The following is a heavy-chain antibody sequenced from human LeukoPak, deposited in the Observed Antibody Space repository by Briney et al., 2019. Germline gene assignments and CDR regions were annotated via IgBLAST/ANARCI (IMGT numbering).Heavy chain of an antibody. J-gene: IGHJ6*03. CDR3: ARAVGGSYMDV. V-gene: IGHV1-2*02. D-gene: IGHD4-23*01. CDR2: LNPNSGGT. Sequence: GASVKVSCKASGYTFSSYYIHWVRQAPGQGLEWMGWLNPNSGGTNYAQKFQGRVTMTTDTSTSTAYMELRSLRSDDTAVYYCARAVGGSYMDVWGKGTTVTVSS. CDR1: GYTFSSYY.